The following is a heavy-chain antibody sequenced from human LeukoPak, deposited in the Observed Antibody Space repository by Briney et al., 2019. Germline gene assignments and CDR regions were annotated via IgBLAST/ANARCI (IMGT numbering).Heavy chain of an antibody. V-gene: IGHV3-21*01. CDR1: GFTFSSYS. CDR3: ARDQRRSNYTYDFRSGYYRSDAFDI. Sequence: GGSLRLSCAASGFTFSSYSMNWVRQAPGKGLEWVSSISSSSSYIYYADSVKGRFTISRDNAKNSLYLQMNSLRAEDTAVYYCARDQRRSNYTYDFRSGYYRSDAFDIWGQGTIVTVSS. D-gene: IGHD3-3*01. CDR2: ISSSSSYI. J-gene: IGHJ3*02.